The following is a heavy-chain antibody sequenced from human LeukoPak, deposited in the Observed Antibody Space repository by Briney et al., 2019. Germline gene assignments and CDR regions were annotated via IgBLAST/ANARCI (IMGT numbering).Heavy chain of an antibody. CDR1: GFTFSSYS. J-gene: IGHJ4*02. Sequence: PGGSLRLSCAASGFTFSSYSMNWVRQAPGKGLEWVSYISSSSSTIYYADSVKGRFTISRDNSKNTLYLQMNSLRDEDTAIYYCAKKKGPRGDGDPIDYWGQGTLVTVSS. CDR2: ISSSSSTI. V-gene: IGHV3-48*02. D-gene: IGHD4-17*01. CDR3: AKKKGPRGDGDPIDY.